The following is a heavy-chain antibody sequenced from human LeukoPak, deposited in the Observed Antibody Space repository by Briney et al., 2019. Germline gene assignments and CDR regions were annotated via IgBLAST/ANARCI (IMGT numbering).Heavy chain of an antibody. D-gene: IGHD5-24*01. CDR1: GGSISSYY. Sequence: KPSETLSLTCTVSGGSISSYYWSWIRQPPGKGLEWIGYIYYSGSTNYNPSLKSRVTISVDTSKNQFSLKLSSVTAADTAVYYCARGPSRDGYNFEPFSTNLFDYWGQGTLVTVSS. V-gene: IGHV4-59*01. CDR2: IYYSGST. J-gene: IGHJ4*02. CDR3: ARGPSRDGYNFEPFSTNLFDY.